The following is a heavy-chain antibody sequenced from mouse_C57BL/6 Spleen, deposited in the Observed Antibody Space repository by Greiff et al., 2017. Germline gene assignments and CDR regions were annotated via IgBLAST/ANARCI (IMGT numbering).Heavy chain of an antibody. CDR1: GYTFTSYW. CDR2: IDPSDSYT. V-gene: IGHV1-69*01. J-gene: IGHJ4*01. Sequence: QVQLQQPGAELVMPGASVKLSCKASGYTFTSYWMHWVKQRPGQGLEWIGEIDPSDSYTNYNQKFKGKSTLTVDKSSSTAYMQRSSLTAEDSAVYYCARLTAQATDYAMDYWGQGASVTVSS. D-gene: IGHD3-2*02. CDR3: ARLTAQATDYAMDY.